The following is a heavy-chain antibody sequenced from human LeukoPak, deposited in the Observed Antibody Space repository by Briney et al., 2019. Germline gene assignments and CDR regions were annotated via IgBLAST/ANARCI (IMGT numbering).Heavy chain of an antibody. V-gene: IGHV3-30*02. CDR1: GFTFSSYG. CDR3: AKEEGDIVVVPAATPFDY. J-gene: IGHJ4*02. D-gene: IGHD2-2*02. CDR2: IRYDGSNK. Sequence: PGGSLRLSCAASGFTFSSYGMHWVRQAPGKGLEWVAFIRYDGSNKYYADSVKGRFAISRDNSKNTLYLQMNSLRAEDTAVYYCAKEEGDIVVVPAATPFDYWGQGTLVTVSS.